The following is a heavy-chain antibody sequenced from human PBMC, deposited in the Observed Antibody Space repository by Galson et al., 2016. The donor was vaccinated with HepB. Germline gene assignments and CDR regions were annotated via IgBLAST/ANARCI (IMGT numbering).Heavy chain of an antibody. CDR2: ISSSSSTI. CDR1: GFTFSSYN. CDR3: ARESMSIFGEMIHNWFDP. D-gene: IGHD3-3*02. J-gene: IGHJ5*02. Sequence: SLRLSCAGTGFTFSSYNMNWVRQAPGKGLDWISYISSSSSTIYYADSVKGRFTISRDNAKNSLYLQINSLRDEDTAVYYCARESMSIFGEMIHNWFDPWGQGTLVTVSS. V-gene: IGHV3-48*02.